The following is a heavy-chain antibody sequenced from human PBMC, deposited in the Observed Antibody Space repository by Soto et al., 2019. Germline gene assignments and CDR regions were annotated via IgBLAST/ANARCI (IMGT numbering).Heavy chain of an antibody. V-gene: IGHV3-15*07. CDR2: IKSKTDGGTT. Sequence: GGSLRLSCAASGFTFSNAWMNWVRQAPGKGLEWVGRIKSKTDGGTTDYAAPVKGRFTISSDDSKNTLYLQMNSLKTEDTAVYYCTTGGSRYCSGGSCYSWPDYFDYWGQGTLVTVSS. D-gene: IGHD2-15*01. CDR1: GFTFSNAW. J-gene: IGHJ4*02. CDR3: TTGGSRYCSGGSCYSWPDYFDY.